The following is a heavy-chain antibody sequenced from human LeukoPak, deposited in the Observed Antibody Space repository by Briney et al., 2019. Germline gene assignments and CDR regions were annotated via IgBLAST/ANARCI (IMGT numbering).Heavy chain of an antibody. CDR2: ISTYNGQT. CDR1: GYTFTSHG. V-gene: IGHV1-18*01. CDR3: ARDLGYCKFGTIAFCYRNWFDP. D-gene: IGHD2-2*03. Sequence: ASVKVSCKASGYTFTSHGISWVRQAPGQGLEWMGWISTYNGQTNYARKFQGRVTLTRDTSTTAAYMELRSLRSDDTAVYYCARDLGYCKFGTIAFCYRNWFDPWGPGTPVTVSS. J-gene: IGHJ5*02.